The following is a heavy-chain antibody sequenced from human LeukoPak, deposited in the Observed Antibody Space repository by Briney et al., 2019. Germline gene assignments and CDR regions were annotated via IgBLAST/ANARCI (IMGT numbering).Heavy chain of an antibody. CDR1: GYSFTKYW. D-gene: IGHD2-2*02. J-gene: IGHJ4*02. CDR3: AIGGDSSTRCYRCFAY. Sequence: GESLKISCKGSGYSFTKYWIGWVRQMPGKGLEWVGIIYPGDSDTRYSPSFQGQVTISVDRSISTAYLQWNSLMTSDTAMYYCAIGGDSSTRCYRCFAYWGQGTLVTVSS. V-gene: IGHV5-51*01. CDR2: IYPGDSDT.